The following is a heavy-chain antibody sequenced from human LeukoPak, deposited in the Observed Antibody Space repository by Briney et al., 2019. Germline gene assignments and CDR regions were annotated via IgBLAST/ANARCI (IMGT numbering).Heavy chain of an antibody. CDR3: AKAMGAMIVVVRGDY. J-gene: IGHJ4*02. CDR2: IYSGGST. D-gene: IGHD3-22*01. Sequence: GGSLRLSCAASGFTVSSNYMSWVRQAPGKGLEWVSVIYSGGSTYYADSVKGRFTISRDNSKNTLYLQMNSLRAEDTAVYYCAKAMGAMIVVVRGDYWGQGTLVTVSS. V-gene: IGHV3-53*01. CDR1: GFTVSSNY.